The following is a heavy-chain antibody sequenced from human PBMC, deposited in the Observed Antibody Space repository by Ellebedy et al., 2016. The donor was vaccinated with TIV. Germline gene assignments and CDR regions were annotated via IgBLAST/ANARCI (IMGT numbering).Heavy chain of an antibody. CDR1: ENTFSIYW. V-gene: IGHV5-51*01. CDR2: IYFGDSET. CDR3: ARLDLTGYHFDR. J-gene: IGHJ4*02. Sequence: KVSCKGSENTFSIYWIAWVRQMPGRGLEWMGIIYFGDSETRYSPSFQGQVTISADKSINTAYLQWSSLKASDAATYYCARLDLTGYHFDRWGQGTLVTVSS. D-gene: IGHD3-9*01.